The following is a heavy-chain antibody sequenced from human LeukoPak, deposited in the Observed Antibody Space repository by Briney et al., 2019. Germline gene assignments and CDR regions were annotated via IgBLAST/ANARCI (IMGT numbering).Heavy chain of an antibody. J-gene: IGHJ5*02. CDR3: ARDLDYYDSSGSGWFDP. D-gene: IGHD3-22*01. CDR2: ISTYNGNT. V-gene: IGHV1-18*01. Sequence: GPSVKVSCMASGYSLSRYGISWVRQAPGQGLEWMGWISTYNGNTNYAQKFQGRVTMTTDTSTNTAYMELRSLRSDDTAVYYCARDLDYYDSSGSGWFDPWGQGTLVTVSS. CDR1: GYSLSRYG.